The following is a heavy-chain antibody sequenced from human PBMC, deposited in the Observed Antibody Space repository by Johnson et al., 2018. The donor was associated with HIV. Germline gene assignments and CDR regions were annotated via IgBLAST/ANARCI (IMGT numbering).Heavy chain of an antibody. CDR3: ARVQWLILDPFDF. J-gene: IGHJ3*01. CDR2: ISWNSGSI. CDR1: GFTFDDYA. D-gene: IGHD6-19*01. Sequence: VQLVESGGGLVQPGRSLRLSCAASGFTFDDYAMHWVRQAPGKGLEWVSGISWNSGSIGYADSVKGRFTISRDNSKNTLYLQMNSLRAEDTAVYYCARVQWLILDPFDFWGQGTMVTVSS. V-gene: IGHV3-9*01.